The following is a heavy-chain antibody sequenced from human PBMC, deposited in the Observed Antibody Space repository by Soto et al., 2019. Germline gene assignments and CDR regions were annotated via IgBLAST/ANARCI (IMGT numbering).Heavy chain of an antibody. J-gene: IGHJ6*02. CDR1: GYTFTYYG. D-gene: IGHD2-8*02. Sequence: ASVKVSCKASGYTFTYYGINWVRQAPGQGLEWMGWISGYNGNTNYAQKFQDRVTLSADTSTRTSYMEVRSLRSDDTAVYYCATAGGNYFGMDVWGQGTTVTVSS. V-gene: IGHV1-18*01. CDR2: ISGYNGNT. CDR3: ATAGGNYFGMDV.